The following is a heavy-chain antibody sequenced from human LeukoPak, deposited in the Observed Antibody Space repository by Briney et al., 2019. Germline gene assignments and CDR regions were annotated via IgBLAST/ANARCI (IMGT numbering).Heavy chain of an antibody. Sequence: SETLSLTCTVSGDSISSSTYYWAWIRQPPGKGLEYIGSYSGSTYYNPSLKSRVTISVDTSKKQFSLKLSSVTAADTAVYYSARSSYGAGSKPYWVDCWGQGTLVTVSS. J-gene: IGHJ4*02. CDR3: ARSSYGAGSKPYWVDC. CDR1: GDSISSSTYY. D-gene: IGHD3-10*01. V-gene: IGHV4-39*01. CDR2: YSGST.